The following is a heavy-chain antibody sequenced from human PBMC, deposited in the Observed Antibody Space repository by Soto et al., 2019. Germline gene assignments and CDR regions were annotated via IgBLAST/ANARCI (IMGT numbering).Heavy chain of an antibody. V-gene: IGHV2-70*01. CDR2: IDWDDDK. J-gene: IGHJ6*02. D-gene: IGHD6-13*01. CDR3: ARIXKGSSGRGPYYYYGMDV. CDR1: GFSLSTSGMC. Sequence: SGPTLVNPTQTLTLTCTFSGFSLSTSGMCVSWIRQPPGKALEWLALIDWDDDKYYSTSLKTRLTISKDTSKNQVVLTMTNMDPVDTATYYCARIXKGSSGRGPYYYYGMDVWGQGTTVTVSS.